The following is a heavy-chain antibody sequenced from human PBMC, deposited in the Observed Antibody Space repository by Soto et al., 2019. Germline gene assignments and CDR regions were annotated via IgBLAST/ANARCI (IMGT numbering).Heavy chain of an antibody. CDR2: ISYDGSNK. Sequence: GGSLRLSCAASGFTFSSYGMHWVRQAPGKGLEWVAVISYDGSNKYYADSVKGRFTISRDNSKNTLYLQMNSLSAEDTAVYYCANAHLIIRSIDYWGQGTLVTVSS. CDR1: GFTFSSYG. V-gene: IGHV3-30*18. CDR3: ANAHLIIRSIDY. D-gene: IGHD3-3*01. J-gene: IGHJ4*02.